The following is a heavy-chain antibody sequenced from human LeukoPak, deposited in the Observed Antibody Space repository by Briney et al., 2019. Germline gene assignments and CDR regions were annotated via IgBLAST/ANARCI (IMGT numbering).Heavy chain of an antibody. CDR2: MYHSGIT. Sequence: SETLSLTCAVYGGSFSGYYWGWIRQPPGKGLEWIGSMYHSGITYYNPSLKSRVTISVDTSKNQFSLKLNSVTAADTAVYYCARLTPGKNWFDPWGQGTLVTVSS. D-gene: IGHD3-10*01. J-gene: IGHJ5*02. CDR3: ARLTPGKNWFDP. V-gene: IGHV4-38-2*01. CDR1: GGSFSGYY.